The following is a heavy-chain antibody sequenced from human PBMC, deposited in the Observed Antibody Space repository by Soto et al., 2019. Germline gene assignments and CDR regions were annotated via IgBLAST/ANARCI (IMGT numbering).Heavy chain of an antibody. V-gene: IGHV1-3*05. CDR1: GYTFTNYA. Sequence: QVQLVQSGAEEKKPGASVKVSCKASGYTFTNYAMHCVRQAPGQRLEWMGWINAGNGNTKYSQKFQGRVTITRDTSASTAYMELSSLRSEDTAVYYCARVSGYYLPDYWGQGTLVTVSS. D-gene: IGHD5-12*01. CDR2: INAGNGNT. J-gene: IGHJ4*02. CDR3: ARVSGYYLPDY.